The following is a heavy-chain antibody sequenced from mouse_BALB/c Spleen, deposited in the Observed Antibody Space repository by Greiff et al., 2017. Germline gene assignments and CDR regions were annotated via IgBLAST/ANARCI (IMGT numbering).Heavy chain of an antibody. V-gene: IGHV5-9-4*01. CDR3: ASGEITTWFAY. D-gene: IGHD2-4*01. CDR1: GFTFSSYA. CDR2: ISSGGSYT. Sequence: EVQLVESGGGLVKPGGSLKLSCAASGFTFSSYAMSWVRQSPEKRLEWVAEISSGGSYTYYPDTVTGRFTISRDNAKNTLYLEMSSLRSEDTAMYYCASGEITTWFAYWGQGTLVTVSA. J-gene: IGHJ3*01.